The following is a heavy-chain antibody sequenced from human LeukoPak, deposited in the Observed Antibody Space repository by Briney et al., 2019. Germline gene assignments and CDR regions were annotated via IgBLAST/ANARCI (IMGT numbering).Heavy chain of an antibody. CDR1: GGSVSSGGYY. V-gene: IGHV4-31*03. CDR3: ARGYGGKRGKLDS. CDR2: IYYSGST. J-gene: IGHJ4*02. Sequence: SETLSLTCTVSGGSVSSGGYYWSWIRQHPAKGLEWIGYIYYSGSTYYNPPLKSRVTISVDTSKNQFSLKLSSVTAADTAVYYCARGYGGKRGKLDSWGQGTLVTVSS. D-gene: IGHD4-23*01.